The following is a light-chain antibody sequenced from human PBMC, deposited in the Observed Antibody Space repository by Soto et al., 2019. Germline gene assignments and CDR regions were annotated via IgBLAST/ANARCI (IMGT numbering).Light chain of an antibody. CDR1: ESVGMW. Sequence: DLQMTQSPSTLSASVGDRVTITCRASESVGMWLAWYQQKPGKAPKLLMYDATTLESGVPSRFSGRSSDTEFTLTISGLQPDDFATYYCQEYDSYSYAFGQGTKVE. J-gene: IGKJ2*01. CDR3: QEYDSYSYA. V-gene: IGKV1-5*01. CDR2: DAT.